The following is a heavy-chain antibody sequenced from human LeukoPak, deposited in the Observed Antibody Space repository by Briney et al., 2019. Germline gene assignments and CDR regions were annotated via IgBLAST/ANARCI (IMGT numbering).Heavy chain of an antibody. CDR3: ARFYGSGLSATYAFDI. CDR1: GGSISSGGYY. J-gene: IGHJ3*02. D-gene: IGHD3-10*01. Sequence: ASETLSLTCTVSGGSISSGGYYWSWIRQHPGKGLEWIGYIYYSGSTYYNPSLKSRVTISVDTSKNQFSLKLSSVTAADTAVYYCARFYGSGLSATYAFDIWGQGTMVTVSS. V-gene: IGHV4-31*03. CDR2: IYYSGST.